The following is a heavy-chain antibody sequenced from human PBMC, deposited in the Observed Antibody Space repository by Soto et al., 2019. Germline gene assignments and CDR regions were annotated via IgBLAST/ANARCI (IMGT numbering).Heavy chain of an antibody. CDR1: IFIFSSQC. V-gene: IGHV3-74*01. CDR3: VRDNNWSFDY. Sequence: EVQLVESGGGLVQPGGSVTLSCGASIFIFSSQCMLWVPRSRGKGLGGVSHIAPDGSNIWEADSVQGRFTISRDNAWNRLYLQTNCLRDEDTAIYYCVRDNNWSFDYWGQGILVTVSS. D-gene: IGHD1-1*01. CDR2: IAPDGSNI. J-gene: IGHJ4*02.